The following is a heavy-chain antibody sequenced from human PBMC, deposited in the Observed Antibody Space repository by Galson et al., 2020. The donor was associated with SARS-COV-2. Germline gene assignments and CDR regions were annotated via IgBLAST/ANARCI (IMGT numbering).Heavy chain of an antibody. V-gene: IGHV1-46*01. Sequence: ASVKVSCKASGYTFTSYYMHWVRQAPGQGLEWMGIINPSGGSTSYAQKFQGRVTMTRDTSTSTVYMELSSLRSEDTAVYYCARESMVRGASTAPLTVGGTYYGMDVWGQGTTVTVSS. J-gene: IGHJ6*02. CDR2: INPSGGST. CDR1: GYTFTSYY. D-gene: IGHD3-10*01. CDR3: ARESMVRGASTAPLTVGGTYYGMDV.